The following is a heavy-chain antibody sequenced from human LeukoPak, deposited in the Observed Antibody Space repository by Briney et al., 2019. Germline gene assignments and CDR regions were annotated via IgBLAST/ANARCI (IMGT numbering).Heavy chain of an antibody. V-gene: IGHV3-30*18. CDR3: AKGGGKQWLKYYFDY. Sequence: GRSLRLSCAASGFTFRNHGMHWVRQAPGKGLEWVAVISYDGSNKYYADSVKGRFTISRDNSKNTLYLQMNSLRAEDTAVYYCAKGGGKQWLKYYFDYWGQGTLVTVSS. CDR2: ISYDGSNK. CDR1: GFTFRNHG. J-gene: IGHJ4*02. D-gene: IGHD6-19*01.